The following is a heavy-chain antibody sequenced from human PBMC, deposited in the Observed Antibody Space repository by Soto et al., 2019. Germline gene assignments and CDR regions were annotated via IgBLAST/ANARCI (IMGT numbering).Heavy chain of an antibody. Sequence: QVQLVQSGAELKKPGASVNISCTASGFTFSDNLINWVRQVHGQGLEWMGRLNPDTGNTRYSETFQGRVTISRHPSASIAYLELSGLENEDTALYFCARDIQSVGPRANDAFDVWGQGTMITVSS. J-gene: IGHJ3*01. V-gene: IGHV1-3*01. D-gene: IGHD5-18*01. CDR1: GFTFSDNL. CDR3: ARDIQSVGPRANDAFDV. CDR2: LNPDTGNT.